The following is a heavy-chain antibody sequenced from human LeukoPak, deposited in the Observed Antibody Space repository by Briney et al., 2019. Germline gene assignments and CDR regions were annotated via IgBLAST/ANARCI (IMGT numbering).Heavy chain of an antibody. CDR3: ARDWTNSGYDLRWLAY. CDR2: IIPIFGTA. D-gene: IGHD5-12*01. CDR1: GGTFSSYA. V-gene: IGHV1-69*13. Sequence: SVKVSCKASGGTFSSYAISWVRQAPGQGLEWMGGIIPIFGTANYAQKFQGRVTITADESTSTAYMELSSLRSEDTAVYYCARDWTNSGYDLRWLAYWGQGTLVTVSS. J-gene: IGHJ4*02.